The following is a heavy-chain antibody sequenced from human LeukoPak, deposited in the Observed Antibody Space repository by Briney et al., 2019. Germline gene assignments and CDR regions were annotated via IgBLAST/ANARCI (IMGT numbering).Heavy chain of an antibody. CDR2: IYHSGST. J-gene: IGHJ4*02. Sequence: PSETLSLTCTVSGGSISSYYWSWIRQPPGKGLEWIGYIYHSGSTYYNPSLKSRVTISVDRSKNQFSLKLSSVTAADTAVYYCASNRPPIGYCSSTSCYSGYYFDYWGQGTLVTVSS. V-gene: IGHV4-59*12. CDR3: ASNRPPIGYCSSTSCYSGYYFDY. CDR1: GGSISSYY. D-gene: IGHD2-2*02.